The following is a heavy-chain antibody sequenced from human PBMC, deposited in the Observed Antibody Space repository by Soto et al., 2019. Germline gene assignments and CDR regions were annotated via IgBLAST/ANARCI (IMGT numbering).Heavy chain of an antibody. CDR1: GYTFTSYG. J-gene: IGHJ6*02. CDR2: ISAYNGNT. V-gene: IGHV1-18*04. Sequence: ASVKVSCKASGYTFTSYGISWVRQAPGQGLEWMGWISAYNGNTNYAQKLQGRVTMTTDTSTSTAYMELRSLRSDDTAVYYCARVPITIFGVVNLPYYYYGMDVWGQGTTVTVSS. D-gene: IGHD3-3*01. CDR3: ARVPITIFGVVNLPYYYYGMDV.